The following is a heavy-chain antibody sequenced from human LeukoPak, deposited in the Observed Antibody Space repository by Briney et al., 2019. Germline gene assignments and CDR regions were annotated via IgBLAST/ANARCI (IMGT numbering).Heavy chain of an antibody. CDR2: IRYDGSNK. Sequence: PGGSLRLSCAASGFTFSSYGMHWVRQAPGKGLEGGAFIRYDGSNKYYADSVKGRFTISTDNSKNTLYLQMNSLRAEDTAVYYCAMVRGVIITELDYWGQGTLVTVSS. V-gene: IGHV3-30*02. CDR3: AMVRGVIITELDY. D-gene: IGHD3-10*01. J-gene: IGHJ4*02. CDR1: GFTFSSYG.